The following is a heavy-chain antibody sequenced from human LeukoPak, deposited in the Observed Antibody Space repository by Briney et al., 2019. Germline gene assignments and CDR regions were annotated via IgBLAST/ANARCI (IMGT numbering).Heavy chain of an antibody. CDR1: GFSFSSYG. D-gene: IGHD3-22*01. J-gene: IGHJ3*02. V-gene: IGHV3-30*02. Sequence: PGGSLRLSCAGSGFSFSSYGMHWVRQAPGKGLEWMAFIRSDGSNKYYADSVKGRFTISRDNAKNSLYLQMNSLRAEDTAVYYCARDNSVDSSGYFASDDAFDIWGQGTMVTVSS. CDR2: IRSDGSNK. CDR3: ARDNSVDSSGYFASDDAFDI.